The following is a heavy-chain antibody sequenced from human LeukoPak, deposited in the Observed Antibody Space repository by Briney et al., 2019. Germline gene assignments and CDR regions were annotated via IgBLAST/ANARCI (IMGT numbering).Heavy chain of an antibody. J-gene: IGHJ5*02. CDR1: GGSISSGGYS. CDR3: ASSSSWSEFDP. D-gene: IGHD6-13*01. V-gene: IGHV4-30-2*01. Sequence: SETLSLTYAVSGGSISSGGYSWSWIRQPPGKGLEWIGYIYHSGSTYYNPSLKSRVTISVDRSKNQFSLKLSSVTAADTAVYYCASSSSWSEFDPWGQGTLVTVSS. CDR2: IYHSGST.